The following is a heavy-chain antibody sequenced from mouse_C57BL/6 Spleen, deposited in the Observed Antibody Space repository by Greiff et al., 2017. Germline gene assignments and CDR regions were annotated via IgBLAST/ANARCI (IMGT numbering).Heavy chain of an antibody. CDR1: GFTFSDYG. V-gene: IGHV5-17*01. D-gene: IGHD2-12*01. Sequence: EVKLMESGGGLVKPGGSLKLSCAASGFTFSDYGMHWVRQAPEKGLEWVAYISSGSSTIYYADTVKGRFTISRDNAKNTLFLQMTSLRSEDTAMYYCARLRLGAMDYWCQGTSVTVSS. J-gene: IGHJ4*01. CDR2: ISSGSSTI. CDR3: ARLRLGAMDY.